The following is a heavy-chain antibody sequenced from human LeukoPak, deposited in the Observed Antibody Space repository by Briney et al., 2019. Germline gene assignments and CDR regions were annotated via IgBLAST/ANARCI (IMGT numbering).Heavy chain of an antibody. J-gene: IGHJ3*02. V-gene: IGHV3-43*02. D-gene: IGHD5-18*01. CDR3: SKDRVDTAMADAFDI. CDR2: ISGDGGST. CDR1: GFTFIDYA. Sequence: GGSLRLSCAASGFTFIDYAMHWVRQAPGKGLEWVSLISGDGGSTYYADSVKGRFTISRDNSKNSLCLQMNSLRTEDTALYYCSKDRVDTAMADAFDIWGQGTMVTVSS.